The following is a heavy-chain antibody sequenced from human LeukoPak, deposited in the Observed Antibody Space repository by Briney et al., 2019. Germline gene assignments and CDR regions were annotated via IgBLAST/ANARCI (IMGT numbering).Heavy chain of an antibody. V-gene: IGHV3-74*01. CDR2: INNDGTYT. Sequence: GGSLRLSCAVSGFTSSSYWMHWVRQAPGKGLVWVSRINNDGTYTVYADSVKGRFTISRDNAKNTLYLQMNSLRPEDTAVYYCGREIEAPGKTLDYWGQGTLVTVSS. J-gene: IGHJ4*02. CDR3: GREIEAPGKTLDY. CDR1: GFTSSSYW.